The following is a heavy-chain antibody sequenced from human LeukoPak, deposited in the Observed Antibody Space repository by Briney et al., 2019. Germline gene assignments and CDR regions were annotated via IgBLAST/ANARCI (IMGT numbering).Heavy chain of an antibody. Sequence: ASVKVSCKASGYTFTSYYMHWVRQAPGQGLGWMGIINPSGSSTLYAQKFQGRVTMTRDMSTTTDYMELSSLRSEDTAVYYCARDNSVGDIAWWFDPWGQGTLVTVSS. CDR2: INPSGSST. D-gene: IGHD3-16*02. CDR3: ARDNSVGDIAWWFDP. CDR1: GYTFTSYY. V-gene: IGHV1-46*01. J-gene: IGHJ5*02.